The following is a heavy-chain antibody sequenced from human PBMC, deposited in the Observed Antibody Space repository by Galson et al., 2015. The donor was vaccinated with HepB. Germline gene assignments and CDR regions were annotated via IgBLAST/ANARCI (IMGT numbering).Heavy chain of an antibody. CDR2: IGRNGAST. Sequence: SLRLSCAASGFTFSHYTMHWVRPAPGKGLADVSSIGRNGASTYYAKSVKGRFTISRDNSNNMLFLEMGDLRVEDMGVYYCAREASLDIVGASRGGLDPWGQGTLVTVSS. D-gene: IGHD1-26*01. J-gene: IGHJ5*02. CDR1: GFTFSHYT. CDR3: AREASLDIVGASRGGLDP. V-gene: IGHV3-64*01.